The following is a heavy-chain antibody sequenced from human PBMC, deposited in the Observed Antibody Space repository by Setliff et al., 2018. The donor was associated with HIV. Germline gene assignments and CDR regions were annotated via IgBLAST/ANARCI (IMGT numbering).Heavy chain of an antibody. CDR2: INPSVDSR. V-gene: IGHV1-46*01. D-gene: IGHD3-9*01. Sequence: ASVKVSCKASGYTFTNYHMHWVRQAPGQGLEWMGIINPSVDSRTYAQKFQGRVTMTRDTSPSTVYMELSSLRSKDTAVYYCARGDTELRYFDWPRAGVDFWGQGTLVTVSS. CDR1: GYTFTNYH. CDR3: ARGDTELRYFDWPRAGVDF. J-gene: IGHJ4*02.